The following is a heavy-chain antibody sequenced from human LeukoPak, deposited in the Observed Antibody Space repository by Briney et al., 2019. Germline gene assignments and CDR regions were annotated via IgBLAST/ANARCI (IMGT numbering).Heavy chain of an antibody. Sequence: SETLSLTCTVSGVSINTYFWSWIRQPPGKGLEWIGFIYHSGNTNSNPSLKSRVTLSADTSKSQFSLELTSVTAADTAVYFCARGGMSTYYDSGGYFSYWGQGILVTVSS. CDR2: IYHSGNT. J-gene: IGHJ4*02. CDR1: GVSINTYF. V-gene: IGHV4-59*01. D-gene: IGHD3-22*01. CDR3: ARGGMSTYYDSGGYFSY.